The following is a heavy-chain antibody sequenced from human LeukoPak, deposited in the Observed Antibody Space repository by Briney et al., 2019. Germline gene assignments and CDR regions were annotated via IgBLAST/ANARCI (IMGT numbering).Heavy chain of an antibody. CDR1: GYTFTSYG. CDR2: ISAYNGNT. CDR3: ARAQVLLLYDSSGLMAHAFDI. Sequence: ASVKVSCKASGYTFTSYGISWVRQAPGQGLEGMGWISAYNGNTNYAQKLQGRVTMTTDTSTSTAYMELRSLRSDDTAVYYCARAQVLLLYDSSGLMAHAFDIWGQGTMVTVSS. J-gene: IGHJ3*02. V-gene: IGHV1-18*01. D-gene: IGHD3-22*01.